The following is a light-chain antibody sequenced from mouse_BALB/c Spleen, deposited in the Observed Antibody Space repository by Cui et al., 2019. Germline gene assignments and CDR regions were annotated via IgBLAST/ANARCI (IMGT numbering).Light chain of an antibody. Sequence: QIVFTQSPSTMPASPGEKVTMTCSASSSVSYMYWYQQKPGSSPRLLIYDTSNLASGVPVRFSGSGSGTSYSLTISRMEAEDAATYYCQQWSSYPRTFGGGTKLEIK. CDR3: QQWSSYPRT. CDR2: DTS. J-gene: IGKJ1*01. V-gene: IGKV4-55*01. CDR1: SSVSY.